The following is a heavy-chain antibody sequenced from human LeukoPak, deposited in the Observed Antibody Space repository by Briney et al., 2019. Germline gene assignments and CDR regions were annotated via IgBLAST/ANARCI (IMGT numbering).Heavy chain of an antibody. CDR3: AKGIFGVVIMGNPFDY. CDR2: IYSGGST. J-gene: IGHJ4*02. V-gene: IGHV3-NL1*01. Sequence: GRSLRLSCAASGFTFSSYGMHWVRQAPGKGLEWVSVIYSGGSTYYAGSVKGRFTISRDNSKSTLYLQMNSLRAEDTAVYYCAKGIFGVVIMGNPFDYWGQGTLVTVSS. CDR1: GFTFSSYG. D-gene: IGHD3-3*01.